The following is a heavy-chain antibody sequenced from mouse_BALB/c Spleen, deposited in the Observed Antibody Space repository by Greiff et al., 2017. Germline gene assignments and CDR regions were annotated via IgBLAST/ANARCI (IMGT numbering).Heavy chain of an antibody. CDR3: ARANGEYGNEVYFDY. J-gene: IGHJ2*01. V-gene: IGHV3-2*02. CDR1: GYSITSDYA. CDR2: ISYSGST. Sequence: EVKLQESGPGLVKPSQSLSLTCTVTGYSITSDYAWNWIRQFPGNKLEWMGYISYSGSTSYNPSLKSRISITRDTSKNQFFLQLNSVTTEDTATYYCARANGEYGNEVYFDYWGQGTTLTVSS. D-gene: IGHD2-1*01.